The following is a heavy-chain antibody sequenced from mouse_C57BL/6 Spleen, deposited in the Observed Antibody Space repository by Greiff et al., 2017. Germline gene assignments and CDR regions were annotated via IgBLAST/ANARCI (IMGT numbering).Heavy chain of an antibody. CDR1: GYTFTSYW. CDR2: IDPSDSYT. Sequence: QVQLQQPGAELVMPGASVKLSCKASGYTFTSYWMHWVKQRPGQGLEWIGEIDPSDSYTNYNQKFKGKSTLTVDKSSSTAYMQLSSLTSEDSAVYYCARWLLGFAYWGQGTLVTVSA. J-gene: IGHJ3*01. D-gene: IGHD2-3*01. V-gene: IGHV1-69*01. CDR3: ARWLLGFAY.